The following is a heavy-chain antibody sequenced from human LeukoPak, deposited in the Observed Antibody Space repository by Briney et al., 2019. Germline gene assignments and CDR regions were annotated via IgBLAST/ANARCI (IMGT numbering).Heavy chain of an antibody. D-gene: IGHD3-22*01. CDR1: GFTFSSYS. J-gene: IGHJ4*02. CDR2: ISSSSSTI. Sequence: GGSLRLSCAASGFTFSSYSMNWVRQAPGKGLEWVSYISSSSSTIYYADSVKGRFTISRDNAKNSLYLQMNSLRAEDTAAYYCARGGPYYYDSSGFDYWGQGTLVTVSS. V-gene: IGHV3-48*04. CDR3: ARGGPYYYDSSGFDY.